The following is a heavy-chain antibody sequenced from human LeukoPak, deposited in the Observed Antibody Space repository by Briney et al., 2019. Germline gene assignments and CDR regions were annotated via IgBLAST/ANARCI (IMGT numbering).Heavy chain of an antibody. V-gene: IGHV3-48*01. CDR2: ISSSSSTI. CDR3: ARVTNYYDTSGYH. CDR1: GYTYRSYS. J-gene: IGHJ5*02. Sequence: GGSLRLSCAASGYTYRSYSMNWVRQAPGKGVEGVSYISSSSSTIYYADSVKGRFTISRDNAKNSLYLQMNSLRAEDTAVYYCARVTNYYDTSGYHWGQGTLVTVSS. D-gene: IGHD3-22*01.